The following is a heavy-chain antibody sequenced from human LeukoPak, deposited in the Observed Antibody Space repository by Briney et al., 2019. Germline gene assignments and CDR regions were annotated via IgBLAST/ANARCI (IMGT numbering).Heavy chain of an antibody. Sequence: GGSLRLSCAASGFTFSSYSMNWVRQAPGKGLEWVSYISSSSSYIYYADSVKGRFTISRDNSKNTLYLQMNSLRAEDTAVYYCATTVVTAPGDYWGQGTLVTVSS. CDR2: ISSSSSYI. J-gene: IGHJ4*02. CDR1: GFTFSSYS. D-gene: IGHD4-23*01. V-gene: IGHV3-21*01. CDR3: ATTVVTAPGDY.